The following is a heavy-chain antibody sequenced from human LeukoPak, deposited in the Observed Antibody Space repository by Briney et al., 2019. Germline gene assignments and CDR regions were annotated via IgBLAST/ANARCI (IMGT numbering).Heavy chain of an antibody. D-gene: IGHD6-19*01. CDR1: GGSISSSSYY. J-gene: IGHJ4*02. Sequence: SETLSLTCTVSGGSISSSSYYWGWIRQPPGKGLEWIGSIYYSGSTYYNPSLKSRVTISVDTSKNQFSLKLSSVTAADTAVYYCASQPRYSSGWWVDYWGQGTLVTVSS. V-gene: IGHV4-39*01. CDR2: IYYSGST. CDR3: ASQPRYSSGWWVDY.